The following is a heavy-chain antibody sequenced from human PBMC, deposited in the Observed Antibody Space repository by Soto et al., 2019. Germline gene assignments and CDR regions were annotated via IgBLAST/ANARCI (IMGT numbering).Heavy chain of an antibody. J-gene: IGHJ6*03. CDR1: GFTFSSYG. CDR3: AKEGTTYENYYYYYYMDV. Sequence: GGSLRLSCAASGFTFSSYGMHWVRQAPGKGLEWVAVISYDGSNKYYADSVKGRFTISRDNSKNTLYLQMNSLRAEDTAVYYCAKEGTTYENYYYYYYMDVWGKGTTVTVSS. V-gene: IGHV3-30*18. CDR2: ISYDGSNK. D-gene: IGHD1-7*01.